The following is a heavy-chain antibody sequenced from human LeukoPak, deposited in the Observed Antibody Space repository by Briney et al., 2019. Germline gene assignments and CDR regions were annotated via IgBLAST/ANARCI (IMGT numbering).Heavy chain of an antibody. Sequence: PSETLSLTCAVYGGSFSGHYWSWIRQPPGKGLEWIGEINHSGSTNYNPSLKSRVTISVDTSKNQFSLKLSSVTAADTAVYYCASLHSSSLGVLFDYWGQGTLVTVSS. CDR2: INHSGST. CDR1: GGSFSGHY. D-gene: IGHD6-6*01. V-gene: IGHV4-34*01. J-gene: IGHJ4*02. CDR3: ASLHSSSLGVLFDY.